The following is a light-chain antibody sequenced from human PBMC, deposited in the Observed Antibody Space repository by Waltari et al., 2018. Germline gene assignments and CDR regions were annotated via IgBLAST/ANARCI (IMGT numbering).Light chain of an antibody. J-gene: IGLJ3*02. Sequence: QSVLTQPPSVSGAPGQRVTISCTGRASNIGAGFDVHWYQQFTGTAPKLLIYGFTNRPSGVPERFSGSQSGTSASLAITGLHAEDEADYYCQSYDFSMSALFGGGTKLTVL. V-gene: IGLV1-40*01. CDR1: ASNIGAGFD. CDR3: QSYDFSMSAL. CDR2: GFT.